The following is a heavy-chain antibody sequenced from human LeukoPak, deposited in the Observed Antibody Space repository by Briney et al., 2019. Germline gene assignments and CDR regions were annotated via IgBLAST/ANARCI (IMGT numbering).Heavy chain of an antibody. Sequence: PGGSVRLSCGASGFTFTNYVMSWVRQAPGKGLEWVSDISGSGGSTNYADSVKGRFTISRDNSKNMLYLQMNSLRAEDTAVYYCTKGTIWLPFDYWGQGTLVTVSS. J-gene: IGHJ4*02. V-gene: IGHV3-23*01. CDR1: GFTFTNYV. CDR2: ISGSGGST. CDR3: TKGTIWLPFDY. D-gene: IGHD5-18*01.